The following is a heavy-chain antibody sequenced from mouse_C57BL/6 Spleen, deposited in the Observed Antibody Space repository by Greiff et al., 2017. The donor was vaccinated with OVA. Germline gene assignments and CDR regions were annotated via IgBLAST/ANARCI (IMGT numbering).Heavy chain of an antibody. V-gene: IGHV3-6*01. CDR1: GYSFTSCYF. J-gene: IGHJ1*03. CDR2: ISYDGSN. CDR3: ARGDYYSSREWYFDF. Sequence: EVKLQESGPGLVKPSQSLSLTCSVSGYSFTSCYFCYWIQQPPGNKLEMMGFISYDGSNKYNPTLKNLISITIDTSKNQFFLKLMSVTTDDTATYYYARGDYYSSREWYFDFWGTGTTVTVSS. D-gene: IGHD1-1*01.